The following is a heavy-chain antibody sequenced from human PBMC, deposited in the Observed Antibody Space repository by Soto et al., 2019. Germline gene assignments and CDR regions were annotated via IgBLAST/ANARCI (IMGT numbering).Heavy chain of an antibody. J-gene: IGHJ3*02. Sequence: GGSLRLSCAASGFTFSSYGMHWVRQAPGKGLEWVAVIWYDGSNKYYADSVKGRFTISRDNSKNTLYLQMNSLRAEDTAVYYCAGEPQNCSGGSCYAIGAFDIWGQGTMVTVSS. CDR1: GFTFSSYG. V-gene: IGHV3-33*01. CDR3: AGEPQNCSGGSCYAIGAFDI. D-gene: IGHD2-15*01. CDR2: IWYDGSNK.